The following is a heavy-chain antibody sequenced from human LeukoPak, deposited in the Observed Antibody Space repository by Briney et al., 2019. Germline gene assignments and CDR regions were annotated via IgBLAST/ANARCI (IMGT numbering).Heavy chain of an antibody. Sequence: ASVKVSCKASGYTFSNYGLTWVRQAPGQGLGWMGWISAYNINTNVAQKFQGRVTMTTDTSTNTAYMELSRLRSDDTAVYYCARWYYGSGSYYNINRFDYWGQGTLVTVSS. D-gene: IGHD3-10*01. V-gene: IGHV1-18*04. CDR3: ARWYYGSGSYYNINRFDY. J-gene: IGHJ4*02. CDR1: GYTFSNYG. CDR2: ISAYNINT.